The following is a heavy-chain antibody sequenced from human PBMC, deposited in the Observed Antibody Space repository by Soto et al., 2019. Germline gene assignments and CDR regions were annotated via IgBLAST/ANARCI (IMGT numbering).Heavy chain of an antibody. CDR2: IYYSGST. Sequence: SETLSLTCTVSGGSISSGDYFWSWIRQPPGKGLEWIGYIYYSGSTYYNPSLKSRVTISVDTSKSQFSLNLSSVTAADTAVYYCVREQGSISLTSLICSNYVMDVWGQGTTVTVPS. D-gene: IGHD3-10*01. J-gene: IGHJ6*01. CDR3: VREQGSISLTSLICSNYVMDV. V-gene: IGHV4-30-4*01. CDR1: GGSISSGDYF.